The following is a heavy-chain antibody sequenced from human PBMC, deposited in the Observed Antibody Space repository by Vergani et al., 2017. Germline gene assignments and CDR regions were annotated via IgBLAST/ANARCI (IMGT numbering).Heavy chain of an antibody. CDR2: IHPADSDT. Sequence: EVQLVQSGAEVKKPGASLKISCQISGHSFTNYWIGWVRQMPGKGLEWMGNIHPADSDTRYSPSFQGQVTISVEKSNSTAYLHRSSLRASDSAMYYCARLYGRDSSGSKSFDYWGQGTLVTVSS. D-gene: IGHD3-22*01. J-gene: IGHJ4*02. CDR3: ARLYGRDSSGSKSFDY. V-gene: IGHV5-51*01. CDR1: GHSFTNYW.